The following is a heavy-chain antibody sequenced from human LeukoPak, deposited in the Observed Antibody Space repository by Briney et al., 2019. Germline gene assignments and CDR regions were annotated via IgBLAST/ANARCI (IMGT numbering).Heavy chain of an antibody. CDR3: ARTPVAGTSRIDWFDP. D-gene: IGHD6-19*01. CDR2: MNPNSGNT. V-gene: IGHV1-8*01. J-gene: IGHJ5*02. CDR1: GYTFTSYD. Sequence: ASVKVSCKASGYTFTSYDINWVRQATGPGLEWMGWMNPNSGNTGYAQKFQGRVTMTRNTPISTAYMELSSLRSEDTAVYYCARTPVAGTSRIDWFDPWGQGTLVTVSS.